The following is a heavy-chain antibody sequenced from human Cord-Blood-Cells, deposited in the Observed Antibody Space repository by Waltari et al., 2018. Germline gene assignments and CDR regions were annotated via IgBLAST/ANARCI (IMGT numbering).Heavy chain of an antibody. CDR1: GSSIRRRSYY. CDR3: ARLGDGGDY. D-gene: IGHD3-10*01. Sequence: QLQLQESGPGLVKPSATLPLTCPVSGSSIRRRSYYWGWIRHPPGKGLEWIGSIYYSGSTYYNPSLKSRVTISVDTSKNQFSLKLSSVTAADTAVYYCARLGDGGDYWGQGTLVTVSS. J-gene: IGHJ4*02. V-gene: IGHV4-39*01. CDR2: IYYSGST.